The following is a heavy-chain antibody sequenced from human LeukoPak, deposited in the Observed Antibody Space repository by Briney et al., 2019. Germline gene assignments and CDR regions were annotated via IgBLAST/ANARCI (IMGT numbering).Heavy chain of an antibody. D-gene: IGHD3-16*01. J-gene: IGHJ4*02. CDR3: ARVPTYDYVWGTNYFDY. CDR2: INAGNGNT. CDR1: GYTFTSYA. V-gene: IGHV1-3*03. Sequence: ASVKVSCKASGYTFTSYAMHWVRQAPGQRLEWMGWINAGNGNTKYSQEFQGRVTITRDTSASTAYMELSSLRSEDMAVYYCARVPTYDYVWGTNYFDYWGQGTLVTVSS.